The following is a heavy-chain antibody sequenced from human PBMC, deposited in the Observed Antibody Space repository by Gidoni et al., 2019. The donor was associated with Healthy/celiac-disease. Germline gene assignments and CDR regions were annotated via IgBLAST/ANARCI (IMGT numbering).Heavy chain of an antibody. CDR1: GGPISSGGYS. V-gene: IGHV4-30-2*01. CDR2: IYHSGST. CDR3: ARGLVGAPYWFDP. J-gene: IGHJ5*02. Sequence: QLQLQESGSGLVKPSQTLSLTCAVSGGPISSGGYSWRWIRQPPGKGLEWIGYIYHSGSTYSNPSLKSRVTISVDRSKNQFSLKLSSVTAADTAVYYCARGLVGAPYWFDPWGQGTLVTVSS. D-gene: IGHD1-26*01.